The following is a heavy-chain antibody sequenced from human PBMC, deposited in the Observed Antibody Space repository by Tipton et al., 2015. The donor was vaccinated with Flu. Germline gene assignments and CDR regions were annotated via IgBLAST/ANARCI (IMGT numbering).Heavy chain of an antibody. CDR3: ARDSSGWDDDGKFGMDV. Sequence: VQLVQSGAEVKKPGESLKISCKGSRYNFRTYWIGWVRQVPGKGLEWMGIIYPGDSDTRYNPSFQGQVTISVDKSINTAYLQWTSLKAPDSAIYYCARDSSGWDDDGKFGMDVWGQGTTVIVSS. D-gene: IGHD6-19*01. CDR2: IYPGDSDT. CDR1: RYNFRTYW. J-gene: IGHJ6*02. V-gene: IGHV5-51*01.